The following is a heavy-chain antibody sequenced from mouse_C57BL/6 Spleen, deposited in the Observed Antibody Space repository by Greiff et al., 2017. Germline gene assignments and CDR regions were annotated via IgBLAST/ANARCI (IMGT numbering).Heavy chain of an antibody. D-gene: IGHD1-1*01. V-gene: IGHV1-78*01. CDR3: SECYGSSPLWYFDF. CDR2: IYPRDGST. Sequence: VQLQQSDAELVKPGASVKISCKVSGYTFTDHPIHWMKQRPEQGLEWIGYIYPRDGSTKYNEKFKGKATLTADKSSSTAYMQLNSLTSEDSAVYFWSECYGSSPLWYFDFWGTGTTVTVSS. CDR1: GYTFTDHP. J-gene: IGHJ1*03.